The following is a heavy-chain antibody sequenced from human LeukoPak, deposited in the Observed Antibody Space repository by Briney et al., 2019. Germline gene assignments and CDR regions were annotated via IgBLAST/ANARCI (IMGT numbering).Heavy chain of an antibody. Sequence: SETLSLTCTVSGASISRDTYYWGWIRQSPEKGLEWIGSIDSSGTTHYNSSLKSRVIISVDTSENQVSLNLTSVTFADTAVYYCARHGYIQFWLYWGQGTQVIVSS. D-gene: IGHD5-18*01. V-gene: IGHV4-39*01. CDR3: ARHGYIQFWLY. CDR1: GASISRDTYY. CDR2: IDSSGTT. J-gene: IGHJ4*02.